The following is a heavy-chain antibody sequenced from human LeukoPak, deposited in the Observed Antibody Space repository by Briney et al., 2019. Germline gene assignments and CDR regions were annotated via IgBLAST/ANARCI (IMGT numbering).Heavy chain of an antibody. J-gene: IGHJ4*02. CDR2: IYYSGST. Sequence: SETLSLTCTVSGGSISSSSYYWGWIRQPPGKGLEWIGSIYYSGSTYYSPSLKSRVTISVDTSKNQFSLKLSSVTAADTAVYYCARRGYGSSGYYHNYWGQGTLVTVSS. CDR3: ARRGYGSSGYYHNY. CDR1: GGSISSSSYY. D-gene: IGHD3-22*01. V-gene: IGHV4-39*01.